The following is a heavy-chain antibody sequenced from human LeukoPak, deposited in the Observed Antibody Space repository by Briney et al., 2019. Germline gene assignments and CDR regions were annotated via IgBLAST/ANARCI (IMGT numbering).Heavy chain of an antibody. Sequence: GGSLRLSCAASGFNFNDYGMHWVRQAPGKGLEWVAIIWHDGNNKYYADSVRGRFTISRDNSKNTLYLEMNGLRAEDTAVYYCARDGAYSYTYWGQGTLVIVSS. J-gene: IGHJ4*02. CDR3: ARDGAYSYTY. V-gene: IGHV3-33*01. CDR2: IWHDGNNK. CDR1: GFNFNDYG. D-gene: IGHD5-18*01.